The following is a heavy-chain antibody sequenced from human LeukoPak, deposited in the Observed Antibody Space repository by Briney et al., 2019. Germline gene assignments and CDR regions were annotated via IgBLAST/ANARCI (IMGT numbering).Heavy chain of an antibody. D-gene: IGHD3-10*01. CDR3: AKDLPEGSGSYSTSIDY. J-gene: IGHJ4*02. Sequence: GGSLRLSCAASGFTFSSYAMSWVRQAPGKGLEWVSYISSSGSTIYYAGSVKGRFTISRDNAKNSLYLQMNSLRAEATAVYYGAKDLPEGSGSYSTSIDYWGQGTLVTVSS. CDR2: ISSSGSTI. V-gene: IGHV3-48*03. CDR1: GFTFSSYA.